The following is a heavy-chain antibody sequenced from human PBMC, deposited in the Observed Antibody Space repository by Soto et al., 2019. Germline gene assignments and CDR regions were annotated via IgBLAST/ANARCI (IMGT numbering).Heavy chain of an antibody. Sequence: SGPTLVNPTQTLTLTCTFSGFSLSTSGVGVGWIRQPPGKALEWLALIYWDDDKRYSPSLKTRLTITKDTSKNQVVLTMTNMDPVDTATYYCARIVGGYYDILTGYPVSDAFDIWGQGTMVTVSS. CDR3: ARIVGGYYDILTGYPVSDAFDI. CDR2: IYWDDDK. J-gene: IGHJ3*02. D-gene: IGHD3-9*01. CDR1: GFSLSTSGVG. V-gene: IGHV2-5*02.